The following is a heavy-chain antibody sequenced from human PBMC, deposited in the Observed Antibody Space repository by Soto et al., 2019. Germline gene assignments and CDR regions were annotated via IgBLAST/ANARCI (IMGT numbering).Heavy chain of an antibody. D-gene: IGHD6-6*01. CDR2: ISSSSSYI. V-gene: IGHV3-21*01. CDR1: GFTFSSYS. CDR3: ARDVSPELPYSSSSGLTGRGGLGYYYYMDV. J-gene: IGHJ6*03. Sequence: GGSLRLSCAASGFTFSSYSMNWVRQAPGKGLEWVSSISSSSSYIYYADSVKGRFTKSRDNARNSLYLQMNSLRAEDTAVYYSARDVSPELPYSSSSGLTGRGGLGYYYYMDVWGKGTTVTVSS.